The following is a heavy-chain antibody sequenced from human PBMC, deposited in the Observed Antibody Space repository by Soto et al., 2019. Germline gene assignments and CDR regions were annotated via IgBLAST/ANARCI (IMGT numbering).Heavy chain of an antibody. Sequence: ASVKVYCKASGYTLNVYYMHWVRQAPGQGLEWMGWINPNSRGTKYAQKFQGRVTLTRDTSITTAYMEVSSLKSDDTAVYFCARDRGSTWYIDDYGGQGTLVTVSS. CDR1: GYTLNVYY. D-gene: IGHD6-13*01. CDR2: INPNSRGT. CDR3: ARDRGSTWYIDDY. V-gene: IGHV1-2*02. J-gene: IGHJ4*02.